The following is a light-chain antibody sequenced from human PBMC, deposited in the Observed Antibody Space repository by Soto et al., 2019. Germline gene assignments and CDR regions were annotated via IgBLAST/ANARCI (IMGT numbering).Light chain of an antibody. CDR3: MQPLQSWT. CDR2: STS. J-gene: IGKJ1*01. V-gene: IGKV1-39*01. Sequence: IQLTQSPSSLSASVGDRVTVSCRSSQNIDNYLNWYVQRPGKAPELLIYSTSNLKSGVPSLLRGSGSGTDFTLKISREEAEDVGVYYCMQPLQSWTFGQGTKVYIK. CDR1: QNIDNY.